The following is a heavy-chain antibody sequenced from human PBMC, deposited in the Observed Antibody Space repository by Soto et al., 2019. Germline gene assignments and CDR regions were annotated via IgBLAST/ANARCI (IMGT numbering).Heavy chain of an antibody. J-gene: IGHJ5*01. V-gene: IGHV4-39*01. CDR2: IYYSGGA. Sequence: PXGTLSLICAVSGVSIHNSHSFWGWIRQPPGKGLEFIGSIYYSGGANYNPSLKSRVTISLDTSKNQFSLTVNSVTAADTAIYYCGRVVEGATRHTDFDSWGQGTLVTVSS. D-gene: IGHD2-15*01. CDR1: GVSIHNSHSF. CDR3: GRVVEGATRHTDFDS.